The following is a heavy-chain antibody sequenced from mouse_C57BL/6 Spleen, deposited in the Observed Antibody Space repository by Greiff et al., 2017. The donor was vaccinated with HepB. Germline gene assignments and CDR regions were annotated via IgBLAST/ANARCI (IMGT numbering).Heavy chain of an antibody. V-gene: IGHV5-4*01. CDR3: ARDKGSSFHWYFDV. D-gene: IGHD1-1*01. J-gene: IGHJ1*03. Sequence: EVKLVESGGGLVKPGGSLKLSCAASGFTFSSYAMSWVRQTPEKRLEWVATISDGGSYTYYPDNVKGRFTISRDNAKNNLYLQMSHLKSEDTAMYYCARDKGSSFHWYFDVWGTGTTVTVSS. CDR1: GFTFSSYA. CDR2: ISDGGSYT.